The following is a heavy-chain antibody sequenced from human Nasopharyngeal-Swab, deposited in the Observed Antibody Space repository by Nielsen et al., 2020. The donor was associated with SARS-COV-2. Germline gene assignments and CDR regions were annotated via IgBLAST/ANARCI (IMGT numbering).Heavy chain of an antibody. CDR2: INPNSGGT. Sequence: VRQMPGKGLEWTGWINPNSGGTNYAQKFQGWVTMTRDTSISTAYMELSRLRSDDTAVYYCARGGPGYCSSTSCYGNWFDPWGQGTLVTVSS. V-gene: IGHV1-2*04. D-gene: IGHD2-2*01. CDR3: ARGGPGYCSSTSCYGNWFDP. J-gene: IGHJ5*02.